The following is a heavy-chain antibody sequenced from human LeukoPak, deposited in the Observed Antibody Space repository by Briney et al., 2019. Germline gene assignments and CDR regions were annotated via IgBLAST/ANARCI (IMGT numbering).Heavy chain of an antibody. Sequence: PGGSLRLSCAASGFTFTSHLIHWVRQPPGKGLVWVSRVSGDGRTTNYADSVKGRFTISRDNAKNTEYLQMDSLRVEDTAVYYCVRTTNGPEHWGQGTLVTVSS. CDR3: VRTTNGPEH. CDR2: VSGDGRTT. J-gene: IGHJ1*01. CDR1: GFTFTSHL. V-gene: IGHV3-74*01. D-gene: IGHD2-8*01.